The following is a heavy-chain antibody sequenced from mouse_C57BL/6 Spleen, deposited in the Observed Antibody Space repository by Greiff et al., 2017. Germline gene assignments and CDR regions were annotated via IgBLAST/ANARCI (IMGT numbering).Heavy chain of an antibody. Sequence: VQLQQSGPVLVKPGASVKMSCKASGYTFPDYYMNWVKQSHGKSLEWIGVINPYNGGTSYNQKFKGKATLTVDKSSSTAYMELNSLTSEDSAVYYCARSENYGSRAMDYWGQGTSVTVSS. J-gene: IGHJ4*01. D-gene: IGHD1-1*01. CDR3: ARSENYGSRAMDY. CDR1: GYTFPDYY. CDR2: INPYNGGT. V-gene: IGHV1-19*01.